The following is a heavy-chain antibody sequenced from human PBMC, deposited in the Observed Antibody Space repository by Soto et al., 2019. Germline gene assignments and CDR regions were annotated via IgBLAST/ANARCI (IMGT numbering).Heavy chain of an antibody. CDR1: GGSISSYY. J-gene: IGHJ4*02. Sequence: QVQLQESGPGLVKPSETLSLTCTVSGGSISSYYWSWIRQPPGKGLEWIGYIYYSGSTNYNPSLKSRVTISVDTSKNQFSLKLSSVTAADTAVYYCARAMRGSYLRYFDYWGQGTLVTDSS. CDR3: ARAMRGSYLRYFDY. CDR2: IYYSGST. D-gene: IGHD1-26*01. V-gene: IGHV4-59*01.